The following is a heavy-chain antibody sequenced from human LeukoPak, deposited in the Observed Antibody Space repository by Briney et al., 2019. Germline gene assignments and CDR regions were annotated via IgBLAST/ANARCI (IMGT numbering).Heavy chain of an antibody. J-gene: IGHJ5*02. Sequence: SETLSLTCTVSGGSINNYYWSWIRQPAGKGLEWIGRIYTRGSTYYNPSLKSRVTISVDTSKNQFSLKLSSVTAADTAVYYCARGYYDILTGYPNWFDPWGQGTLVTVSS. V-gene: IGHV4-4*07. CDR3: ARGYYDILTGYPNWFDP. CDR1: GGSINNYY. CDR2: IYTRGST. D-gene: IGHD3-9*01.